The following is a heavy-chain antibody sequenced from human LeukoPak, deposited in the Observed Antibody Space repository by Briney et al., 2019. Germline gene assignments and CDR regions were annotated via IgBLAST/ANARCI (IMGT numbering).Heavy chain of an antibody. CDR1: GFTFSNYA. Sequence: PGGSLRLSCAASGFTFSNYAMSWVRQAPGKGLEWVSAISGGGVTTYYADSVKGRFTVSRDSSKNTLYLQMNSLRAEDTAIYYCAIGYSSSWYYFDYWGQGTLVTVSS. J-gene: IGHJ4*02. CDR2: ISGGGVTT. D-gene: IGHD6-13*01. CDR3: AIGYSSSWYYFDY. V-gene: IGHV3-23*01.